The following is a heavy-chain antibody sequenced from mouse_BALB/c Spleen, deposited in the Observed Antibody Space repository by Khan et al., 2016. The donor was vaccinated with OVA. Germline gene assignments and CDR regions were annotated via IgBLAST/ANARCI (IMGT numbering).Heavy chain of an antibody. V-gene: IGHV3-2*02. Sequence: EVQLQESGPGPVNPSQSLSLTCTVTGYSITSDYAWNWIRQFPGNKLEWMGYISYSGRTSYHPSLKSRISITRDTSKNQVFLQLNSVTTEDTATYFCARSVTITTVVATDFDYWGQGTTLTVSS. CDR2: ISYSGRT. J-gene: IGHJ2*01. D-gene: IGHD1-1*01. CDR3: ARSVTITTVVATDFDY. CDR1: GYSITSDYA.